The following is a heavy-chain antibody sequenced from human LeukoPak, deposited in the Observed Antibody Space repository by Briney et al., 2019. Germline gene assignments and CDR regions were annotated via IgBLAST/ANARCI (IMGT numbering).Heavy chain of an antibody. CDR1: GGSISSGGYY. CDR2: IYYSGST. V-gene: IGHV4-31*03. Sequence: SETLSLTCTVSGGSISSGGYYWSWIRQHPGKGLEWIGYIYYSGSTYYNPSLKSRVTISVDTSKNQSSLKLSSVTAADTAVYYCARELDYGDYGGFDYWGQGTLVTVSS. D-gene: IGHD4-17*01. CDR3: ARELDYGDYGGFDY. J-gene: IGHJ4*02.